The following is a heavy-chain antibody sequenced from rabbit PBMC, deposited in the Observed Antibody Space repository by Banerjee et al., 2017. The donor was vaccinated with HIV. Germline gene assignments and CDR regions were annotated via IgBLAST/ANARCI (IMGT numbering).Heavy chain of an antibody. V-gene: IGHV1S47*01. CDR3: ARGKDYAGAGYDL. CDR2: IYNGDGST. J-gene: IGHJ4*01. CDR1: GFSFSSSYW. Sequence: EESGGGLVQPEGSLTLTCTASGFSFSSSYWICWVRQAPGKGPEWIACIYNGDGSTYYASWVNGRFTISRSTSLNTVTLQMTSLTAADTATYFCARGKDYAGAGYDLWGPGTLVTVS. D-gene: IGHD4-2*01.